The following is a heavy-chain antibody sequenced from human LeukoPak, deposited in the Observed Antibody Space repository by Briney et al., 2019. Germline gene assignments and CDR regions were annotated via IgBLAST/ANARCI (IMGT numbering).Heavy chain of an antibody. V-gene: IGHV4-61*02. CDR2: IYTSGST. J-gene: IGHJ4*02. D-gene: IGHD3-10*01. Sequence: SETLSLTCTVSGGSISSGSYYWSWIRQPAGKGLEWIGRIYTSGSTNYNPSLKSRVTISVDTPKNQFSLKLSSVTAADTAVYYCAREPDYGSGSYFDYWGQGTLVTVSS. CDR3: AREPDYGSGSYFDY. CDR1: GGSISSGSYY.